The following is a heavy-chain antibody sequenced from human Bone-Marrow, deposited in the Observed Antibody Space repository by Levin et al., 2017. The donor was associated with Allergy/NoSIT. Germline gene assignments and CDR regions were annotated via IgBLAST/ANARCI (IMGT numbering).Heavy chain of an antibody. CDR3: ARDHGDSSDAFAI. CDR2: ISYSGST. CDR1: GGSVRGANYY. D-gene: IGHD4-17*01. V-gene: IGHV4-61*01. Sequence: SQTLSLTCSVSGGSVRGANYYWSWIRQPPGKRLEWIGYISYSGSTTYSPSLESRVTISLGASENQFSLRLSSLTAADTAVYYCARDHGDSSDAFAIWGQGTMVTASS. J-gene: IGHJ3*02.